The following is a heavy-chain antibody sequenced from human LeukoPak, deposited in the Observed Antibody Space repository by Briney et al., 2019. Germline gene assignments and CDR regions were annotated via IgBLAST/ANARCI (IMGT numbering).Heavy chain of an antibody. J-gene: IGHJ6*03. D-gene: IGHD4-23*01. CDR1: GFSFSVYW. V-gene: IGHV3-74*01. CDR2: IKTDGSIT. Sequence: PGGSLRLSCAASGFSFSVYWMHWVRQAPGKGPVWVSRIKTDGSITDYADFVKGRFTISRDNAKNTLYLQMNSLRAEDTAVYYCGRASRPWAGGNSYYYYYMDVWGKGTTVTVSS. CDR3: GRASRPWAGGNSYYYYYMDV.